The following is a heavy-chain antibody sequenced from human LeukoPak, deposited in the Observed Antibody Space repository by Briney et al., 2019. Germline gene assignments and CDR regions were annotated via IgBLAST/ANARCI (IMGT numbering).Heavy chain of an antibody. CDR3: ATQYSSSSGAFDI. CDR1: GFTFSSYS. J-gene: IGHJ3*02. V-gene: IGHV3-21*01. CDR2: ISSSSSYI. D-gene: IGHD6-6*01. Sequence: GGSLRLSCAASGFTFSSYSMNWVGQAPGKGLEWVSSISSSSSYIYYADSVKGRFTISRDNAKNSLYLQMNSLRAEDTAVNYCATQYSSSSGAFDIWGQGTMVTVSS.